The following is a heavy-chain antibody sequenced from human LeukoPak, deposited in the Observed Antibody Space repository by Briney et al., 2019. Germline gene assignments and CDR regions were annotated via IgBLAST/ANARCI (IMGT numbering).Heavy chain of an antibody. D-gene: IGHD3-22*01. CDR1: GYTFTGYY. V-gene: IGHV1-2*06. J-gene: IGHJ4*02. CDR3: ARVRYYDSSGLFDY. CDR2: INPNSGGT. Sequence: GASVKVSCKASGYTFTGYYMHWVRQATGRGLEWMGRINPNSGGTNYAQKFQGRVTMTRDTSISTAYMELSRLRSDDTAVYYCARVRYYDSSGLFDYWGQGTLVTVSS.